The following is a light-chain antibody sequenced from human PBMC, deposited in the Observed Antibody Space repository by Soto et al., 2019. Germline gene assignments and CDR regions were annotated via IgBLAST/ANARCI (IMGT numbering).Light chain of an antibody. CDR2: DAS. V-gene: IGKV3-11*01. CDR3: QQRSNWPPF. J-gene: IGKJ4*01. CDR1: QSVSSY. Sequence: IVLTQSPATLSLSPGERATLSCRASQSVSSYLAWYQQKPGQAPRLLIYDASNRATGIPARFSGSGSGTDFTLTNSSLEPEDFAVYYCQQRSNWPPFFGGGTKVEIK.